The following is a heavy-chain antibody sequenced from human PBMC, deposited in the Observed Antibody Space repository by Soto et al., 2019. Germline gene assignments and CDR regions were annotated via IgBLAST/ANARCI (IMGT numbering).Heavy chain of an antibody. CDR1: TFTFSSYW. Sequence: VQLVESGGGLVQPGGSLRLSRAASTFTFSSYWRHWVRQAPGQGLVWVSRINTGGTTTTYADSVKGRFTTSRDNAANTLYLQMNSLRAEDTAVYYCASVPTGKFGVWNYWGQGTLVTVSS. CDR3: ASVPTGKFGVWNY. D-gene: IGHD2-21*01. CDR2: INTGGTTT. V-gene: IGHV3-74*01. J-gene: IGHJ4*02.